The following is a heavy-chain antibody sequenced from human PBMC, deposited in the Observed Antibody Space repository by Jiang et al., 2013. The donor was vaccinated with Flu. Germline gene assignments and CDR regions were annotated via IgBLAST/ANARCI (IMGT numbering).Heavy chain of an antibody. D-gene: IGHD4-23*01. CDR3: ARVLPVEGDAFDI. Sequence: SGAEVKKPGASVKVSCKASGYTFTGYYMHWVRQAPGQGLEWMGWINPNSGGTNYAQKFQGWVTMTRDTSISTAYMELSRLRSDDTAVYYCARVLPVEGDAFDIWGQGTMVTVSS. V-gene: IGHV1-2*04. CDR2: INPNSGGT. CDR1: GYTFTGYY. J-gene: IGHJ3*02.